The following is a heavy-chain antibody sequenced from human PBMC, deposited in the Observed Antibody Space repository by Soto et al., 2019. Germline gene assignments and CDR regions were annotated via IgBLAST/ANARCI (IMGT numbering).Heavy chain of an antibody. Sequence: SVKVSSKASGGPFSSYAISWARQAPGQAHEWMGGIIPIFGTANRAQKFQGRVTISADESTSTAYIGLSSLRSEDTAVYYCARVGVDTAMVTYWFDPWGQGTMVTVAS. CDR1: GGPFSSYA. CDR3: ARVGVDTAMVTYWFDP. D-gene: IGHD5-18*01. CDR2: IIPIFGTA. V-gene: IGHV1-69*13. J-gene: IGHJ5*02.